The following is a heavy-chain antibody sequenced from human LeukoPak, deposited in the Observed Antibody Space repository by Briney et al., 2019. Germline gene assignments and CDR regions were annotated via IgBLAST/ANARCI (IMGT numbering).Heavy chain of an antibody. V-gene: IGHV1-69*13. D-gene: IGHD6-13*01. J-gene: IGHJ6*03. Sequence: GASVKVSCKASGGTFSSYAISWVRQAPGQGLEWMGGIIPIFGTANYAQKFQGRVTITADESTSTAYMELSSLRSEDTAVYYCARAHRGSSSWLAPYYYYYMDVWGKGTTVTVSS. CDR1: GGTFSSYA. CDR3: ARAHRGSSSWLAPYYYYYMDV. CDR2: IIPIFGTA.